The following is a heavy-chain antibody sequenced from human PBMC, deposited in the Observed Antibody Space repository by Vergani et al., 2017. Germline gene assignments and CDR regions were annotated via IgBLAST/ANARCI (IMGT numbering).Heavy chain of an antibody. D-gene: IGHD3-9*01. CDR1: GGSITSSSYY. CDR2: IYHSGGA. CDR3: SGTVSFMLRYFHWDL. J-gene: IGHJ4*02. V-gene: IGHV4-39*02. Sequence: QLHLQESGPGLVKPSETLSLTCTVSGGSITSSSYYWGWIRQPPGKGLEWIGNIYHSGGAYYNPSLKGRVTIPVDTSKNHFSLEVTSVTAADTAIYFCSGTVSFMLRYFHWDLWGQGTLVTVSS.